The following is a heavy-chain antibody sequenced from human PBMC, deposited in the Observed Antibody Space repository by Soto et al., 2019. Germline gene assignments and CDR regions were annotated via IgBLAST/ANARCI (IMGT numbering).Heavy chain of an antibody. CDR3: ARGIGYPTPYYYYYYMDV. V-gene: IGHV4-59*01. CDR1: GGSISSYY. CDR2: IYYSGST. D-gene: IGHD5-18*01. J-gene: IGHJ6*03. Sequence: SETLSLTCTVSGGSISSYYWSWIRQPPGKGLEWIGYIYYSGSTNYNPSLKSRVTISVDTSKNQFSLKLSSVTAADTAVYYCARGIGYPTPYYYYYYMDVWGKGTTVTVSS.